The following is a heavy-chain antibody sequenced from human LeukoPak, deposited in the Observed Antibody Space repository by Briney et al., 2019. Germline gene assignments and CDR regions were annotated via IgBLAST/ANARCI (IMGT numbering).Heavy chain of an antibody. CDR1: GGSISSSSYY. V-gene: IGHV4-61*01. CDR2: VYYSGST. CDR3: ARDNGYGNFDY. J-gene: IGHJ4*02. D-gene: IGHD5-12*01. Sequence: PSETLSLTCTVSGGSISSSSYYWSWIRQPPGKGLEWIGYVYYSGSTNDNPSLNSRVTISVDTSKNQFSLKLSSVTAADTAVYYCARDNGYGNFDYWGQGTLVTVSS.